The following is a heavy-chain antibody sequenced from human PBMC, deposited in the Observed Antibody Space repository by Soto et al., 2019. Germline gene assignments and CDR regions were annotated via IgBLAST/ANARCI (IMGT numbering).Heavy chain of an antibody. CDR1: GFTFSSYS. Sequence: GGSLRLSCAASGFTFSSYSMNWVRQAPGKGLEWVSSISSSSSYIYYADSVKGRFTISRDNAKNSLYLQMNSLRAEDTAVYYCARSFTYYDILTGYYNPSYYYYGMDVWGQGTTVTVSS. J-gene: IGHJ6*02. CDR2: ISSSSSYI. V-gene: IGHV3-21*01. CDR3: ARSFTYYDILTGYYNPSYYYYGMDV. D-gene: IGHD3-9*01.